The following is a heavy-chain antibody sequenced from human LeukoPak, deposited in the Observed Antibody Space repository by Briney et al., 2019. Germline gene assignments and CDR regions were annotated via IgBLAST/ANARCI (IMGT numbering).Heavy chain of an antibody. D-gene: IGHD5-12*01. CDR2: ISGSGGST. CDR3: AKVKGIVATIAYFDY. J-gene: IGHJ4*02. V-gene: IGHV3-23*01. CDR1: GFTFSSYG. Sequence: KPGGSLRLSCAASGFTFSSYGMHWVRQAPGKGLEWVSAISGSGGSTYYADSVKGRFTISGDNSKNTLYLQMNSLRAEDTAVYYCAKVKGIVATIAYFDYWGQGTLVTVSS.